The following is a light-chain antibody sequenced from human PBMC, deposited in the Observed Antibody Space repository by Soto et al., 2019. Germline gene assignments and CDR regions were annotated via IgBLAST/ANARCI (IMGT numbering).Light chain of an antibody. CDR2: GAS. V-gene: IGKV3-20*01. CDR1: QSVSSSY. Sequence: EIVLTQSPGTLSSSPGERATLSCRASQSVSSSYLAWYQQKPGQAPRLLLYGASSRATGIRDRFSGSGSETDFTLTISRLEPEDFAVYYCQQYGSSSWTFGQGTKVEIK. CDR3: QQYGSSSWT. J-gene: IGKJ1*01.